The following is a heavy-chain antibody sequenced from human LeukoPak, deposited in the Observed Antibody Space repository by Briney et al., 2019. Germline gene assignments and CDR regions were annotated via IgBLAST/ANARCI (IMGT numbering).Heavy chain of an antibody. CDR1: GYTFSSYA. V-gene: IGHV3-64D*06. J-gene: IGHJ4*02. CDR3: VRGTGY. Sequence: GGSLRLSCADSGYTFSSYAMSWVRQAPGKGLEYASAISSNGDNTYYADSVKGRFTISRDNSKNTLYLQMSSLRPDDTAVYFCVRGTGYWGQGTLVTVSS. CDR2: ISSNGDNT.